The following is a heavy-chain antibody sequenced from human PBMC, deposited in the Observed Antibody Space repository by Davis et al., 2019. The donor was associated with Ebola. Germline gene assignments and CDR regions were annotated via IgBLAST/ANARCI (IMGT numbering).Heavy chain of an antibody. Sequence: HTGGSLRLSCVGSGFTFSHYWMHWVRQAPGRGLVWVARVTGDGNTFYADSVKGRFTISRDNSRNTLYLQMNGLRVEDTAIYYCAKDTSNIWFDVWGQGTMVTVSS. J-gene: IGHJ3*01. D-gene: IGHD1-26*01. CDR1: GFTFSHYW. CDR3: AKDTSNIWFDV. V-gene: IGHV3-74*01. CDR2: VTGDGNT.